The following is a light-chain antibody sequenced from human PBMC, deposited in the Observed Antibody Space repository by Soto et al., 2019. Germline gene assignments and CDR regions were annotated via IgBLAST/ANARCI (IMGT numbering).Light chain of an antibody. Sequence: QSALTQPASVSGSPGQSITISCTGTSSDIGGYNFVSWYQQLPGKAPKLVIYEVSHRPSGVSHRFSGSKSANTASLTISGLQPEDEADYYCNSDTTTNALEGVFGTGTKLTVL. J-gene: IGLJ1*01. CDR3: NSDTTTNALEGV. CDR2: EVS. CDR1: SSDIGGYNF. V-gene: IGLV2-14*01.